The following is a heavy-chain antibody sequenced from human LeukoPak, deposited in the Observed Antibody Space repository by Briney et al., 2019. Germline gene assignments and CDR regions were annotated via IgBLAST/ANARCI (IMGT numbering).Heavy chain of an antibody. CDR3: VISSGWKGGYYFDF. V-gene: IGHV3-48*03. CDR2: ISGSSSTI. Sequence: GGSLRLSCAASGFTFSSYEMNWVRQAPGKGLEWVSYISGSSSTIYYADSVKGRFTISRDNPKNSLSLQMNSLRAEVRGVYYCVISSGWKGGYYFDFWGQGTLVTVSA. D-gene: IGHD6-19*01. J-gene: IGHJ4*02. CDR1: GFTFSSYE.